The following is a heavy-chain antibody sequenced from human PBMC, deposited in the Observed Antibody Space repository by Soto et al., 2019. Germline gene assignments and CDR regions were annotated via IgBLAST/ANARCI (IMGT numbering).Heavy chain of an antibody. V-gene: IGHV3-23*01. CDR2: ISGSDDSS. D-gene: IGHD2-21*01. Sequence: PGGSLRLASAAPGFSLSSSAMTWVRQAQRRGMEWISWISGSDDSSYYAETLKGRFTISRDISKSTLNMQMNTLRVEDTAVYFCVRSYCGNIGCKLLDYWGQGTPVTVSS. J-gene: IGHJ4*02. CDR3: VRSYCGNIGCKLLDY. CDR1: GFSLSSSA.